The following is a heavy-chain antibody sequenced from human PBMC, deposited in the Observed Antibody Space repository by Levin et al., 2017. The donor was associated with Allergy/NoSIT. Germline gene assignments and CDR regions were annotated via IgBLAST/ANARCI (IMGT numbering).Heavy chain of an antibody. V-gene: IGHV3-11*03. CDR3: ARTVGSGDCSGGSCSNWFDP. CDR2: ISRRGDYA. Sequence: PGGSLRLSCAASGFSFSDSYMTWIRQAPGKGLEWVSYISRRGDYANYADSVKGRFTISRDNAKNSLSLHMNSLRAEDTAVYYCARTVGSGDCSGGSCSNWFDPWGQGTLVTVSS. CDR1: GFSFSDSY. J-gene: IGHJ5*02. D-gene: IGHD2-15*01.